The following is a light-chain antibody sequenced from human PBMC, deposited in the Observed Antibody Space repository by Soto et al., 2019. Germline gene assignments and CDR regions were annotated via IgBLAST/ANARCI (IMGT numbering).Light chain of an antibody. CDR1: QSVSSN. J-gene: IGKJ1*01. CDR2: AAS. CDR3: QQYGTSPRT. V-gene: IGKV3-20*01. Sequence: EILMTQSPATLSLSPGERVTPSCRASQSVSSNLAWYQQRPGQAPRLLIYAASSRATGIPDRFSGSGSGTDFTLTISRLEPEDFAVYYCQQYGTSPRTCGQGTKVDIK.